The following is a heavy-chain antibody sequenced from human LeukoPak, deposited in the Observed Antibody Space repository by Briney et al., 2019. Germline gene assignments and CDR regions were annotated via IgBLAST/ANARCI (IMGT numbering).Heavy chain of an antibody. V-gene: IGHV4-34*01. CDR2: INHSGST. J-gene: IGHJ4*02. D-gene: IGHD1-26*01. CDR1: GGSFSGYY. Sequence: SETLSLTCAAYGGSFSGYYWSWIRQPPGKGLEWIGEINHSGSTNYNPSLKSRVTISVDTSKNQFSLKLSSVTAADTAVYYCARGGVGATPFDYWGQGTLVTVSS. CDR3: ARGGVGATPFDY.